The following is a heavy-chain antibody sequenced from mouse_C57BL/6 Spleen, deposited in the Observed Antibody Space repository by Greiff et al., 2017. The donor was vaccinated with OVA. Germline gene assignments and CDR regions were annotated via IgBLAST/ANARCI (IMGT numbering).Heavy chain of an antibody. CDR1: GFTFSDYY. CDR3: ARDRDGYGPSWYFDV. CDR2: INYDGSST. J-gene: IGHJ1*03. D-gene: IGHD2-2*01. Sequence: EVKLMESEGGLVQPGSSMKLSCTASGFTFSDYYMAWVRQVPEKGLEWVANINYDGSSTYYLDSLKSRFIISRDNAKNILYLQMSSLKSEDTATYYCARDRDGYGPSWYFDVWGTGTTVTVSS. V-gene: IGHV5-16*01.